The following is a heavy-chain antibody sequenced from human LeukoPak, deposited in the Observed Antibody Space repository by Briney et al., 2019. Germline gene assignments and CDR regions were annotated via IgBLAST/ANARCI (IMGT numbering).Heavy chain of an antibody. Sequence: GGSLRLSCAASGFTFSSYTTSWVRQAPGKGLEWVSTITTSDGNTYYADSVKGRFTVSRDNSKNTLFLQMNSLRAEDTAVYYCAKDGGLWVSAHWGDSWGRGTLVTVSS. CDR3: AKDGGLWVSAHWGDS. J-gene: IGHJ4*02. CDR2: ITTSDGNT. V-gene: IGHV3-23*01. CDR1: GFTFSSYT. D-gene: IGHD7-27*01.